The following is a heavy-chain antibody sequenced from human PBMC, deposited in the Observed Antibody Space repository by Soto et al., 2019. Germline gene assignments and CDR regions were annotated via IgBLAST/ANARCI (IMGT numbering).Heavy chain of an antibody. J-gene: IGHJ4*02. D-gene: IGHD1-20*01. V-gene: IGHV3-74*01. CDR1: GFTFSSYW. Sequence: PGGSLRLSCAASGFTFSSYWMHWVRQAPGKGLVWVSRINSDGSSTSYADSVKGRFTISRDNSKNTLYLQMNSLRAEDTAVYYCAKPITGSFPYYFGYWGQGTLVTVSS. CDR3: AKPITGSFPYYFGY. CDR2: INSDGSST.